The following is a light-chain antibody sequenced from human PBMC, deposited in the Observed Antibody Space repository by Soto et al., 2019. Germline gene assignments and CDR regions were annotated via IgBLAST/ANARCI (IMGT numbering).Light chain of an antibody. J-gene: IGKJ2*02. Sequence: EIVMTQSPATLSVSPGGRATLSCRASQSISDTLAWYQQKPGQAPRLLIYGASRRATGFPARFSGVGPGTEFTLTISSLQSEDFAVYYCEQYNNWPRGTFGQGTKVDIK. V-gene: IGKV3-15*01. CDR3: EQYNNWPRGT. CDR1: QSISDT. CDR2: GAS.